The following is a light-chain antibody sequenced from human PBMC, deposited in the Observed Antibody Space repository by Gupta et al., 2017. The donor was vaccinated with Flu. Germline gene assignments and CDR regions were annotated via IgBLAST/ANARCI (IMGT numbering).Light chain of an antibody. J-gene: IGKJ1*01. CDR3: QKENNAPRT. CDR2: TAS. Sequence: DIQMTQSPPSLSASVGDRVTITCRASQDISNFLAWYQQKPGKVPKLLIYTASTLQSGVPSRFSGSGSGTHFTLTINSLQPEDVATYYCQKENNAPRTFGQGTKVEIK. V-gene: IGKV1-27*01. CDR1: QDISNF.